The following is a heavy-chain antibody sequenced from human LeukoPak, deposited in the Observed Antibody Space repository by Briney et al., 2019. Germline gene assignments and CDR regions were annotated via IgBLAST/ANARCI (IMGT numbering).Heavy chain of an antibody. V-gene: IGHV1-2*02. CDR3: ARGTPIGYCSGGSCQDAFDI. CDR2: INPNSGGT. CDR1: GYTFTGYY. Sequence: ASVKVSCKASGYTFTGYYMHWVRQAPGQGLEWMGWINPNSGGTNYAQKFQGRVTMPRDTSISTAYMELSRLRSDDTAVYYCARGTPIGYCSGGSCQDAFDIWGQGTMVTVSS. J-gene: IGHJ3*02. D-gene: IGHD2-15*01.